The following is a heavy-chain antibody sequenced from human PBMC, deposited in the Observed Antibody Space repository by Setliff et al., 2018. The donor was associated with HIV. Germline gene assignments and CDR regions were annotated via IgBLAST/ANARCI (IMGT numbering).Heavy chain of an antibody. CDR2: IYHSGST. CDR3: ARDLLWFGEFGIVRWFDP. Sequence: SETLSLTCDVSGYSISSGYYWGWIRQSPGKGLEWIGSIYHSGSTYYNPSLKSRVTISVDTSKNQFSLKLSSVTAADTAVYYCARDLLWFGEFGIVRWFDPWGPGALVTAPQ. J-gene: IGHJ5*02. CDR1: GYSISSGYY. D-gene: IGHD3-10*01. V-gene: IGHV4-38-2*02.